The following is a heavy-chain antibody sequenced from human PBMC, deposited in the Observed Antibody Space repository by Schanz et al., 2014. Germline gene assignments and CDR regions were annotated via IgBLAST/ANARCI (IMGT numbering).Heavy chain of an antibody. Sequence: VQLVESGGDLIQPGGSLRLSCAASDFTVSNNYMSWVRQAPGKGLEWVSYISSVGISKYYADPVKGRFTISRDSAKNSLYLQMNSLRAEDTAVYYCARQRSYFYAMDVWGQGTTVTVSS. J-gene: IGHJ6*02. CDR1: DFTVSNNY. V-gene: IGHV3-11*01. CDR3: ARQRSYFYAMDV. CDR2: ISSVGISK.